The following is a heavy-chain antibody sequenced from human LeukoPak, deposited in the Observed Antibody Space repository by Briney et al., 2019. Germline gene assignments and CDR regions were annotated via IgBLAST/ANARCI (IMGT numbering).Heavy chain of an antibody. J-gene: IGHJ3*02. CDR1: GYSFTSYW. D-gene: IGHD3-22*01. CDR2: IYPGDSDT. CDR3: ARTYYYDSSGYYFDAFDI. Sequence: GESLKISCKGSGYSFTSYWIGWVREMPGKGLEWMGIIYPGDSDTRYSPSFQGQVTISADKSISTAYLQWSSLKASDTAVYYCARTYYYDSSGYYFDAFDIWGQGTMVTVSS. V-gene: IGHV5-51*01.